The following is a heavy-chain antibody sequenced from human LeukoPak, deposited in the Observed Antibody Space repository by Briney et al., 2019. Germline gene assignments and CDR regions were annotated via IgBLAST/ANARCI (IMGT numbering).Heavy chain of an antibody. V-gene: IGHV4-59*01. CDR2: VYYSGST. J-gene: IGHJ2*01. Sequence: PSETLSLTCIVSSDSITTDYWSWVRQPPGKGLEWIGYVYYSGSTNYNPSLKSRVTISVDTSKNQLSLKLTSVTAADTAVYYCARAPWGFWYFDLWGRGTLVTVSS. CDR1: SDSITTDY. D-gene: IGHD3-16*01. CDR3: ARAPWGFWYFDL.